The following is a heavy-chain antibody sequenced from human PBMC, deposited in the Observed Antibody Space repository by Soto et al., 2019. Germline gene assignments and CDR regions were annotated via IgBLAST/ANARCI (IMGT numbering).Heavy chain of an antibody. Sequence: QVQLQESGPGLVKPSQTLSLTCTVSGGSISSGDYYWSWIRQPPGKGLEWIGYIYYSGSTYYNPSLESRVTISVDTSKNQFSLKLSSVTAADTAVYYCARGGGGWELPFDYWGQGTLVTVSS. CDR1: GGSISSGDYY. V-gene: IGHV4-30-4*01. J-gene: IGHJ4*02. CDR2: IYYSGST. CDR3: ARGGGGWELPFDY. D-gene: IGHD1-26*01.